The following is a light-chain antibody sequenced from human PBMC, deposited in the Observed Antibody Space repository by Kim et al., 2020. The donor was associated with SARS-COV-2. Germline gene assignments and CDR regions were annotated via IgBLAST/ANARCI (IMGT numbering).Light chain of an antibody. CDR1: QSVSSSH. CDR3: QQYGGSPQT. J-gene: IGKJ1*01. Sequence: EIVLTQSPGTLSLSPGERATLSCRASQSVSSSHLAWYQQKPGQAPRLVMHGTSNRATGIPDRFSGSGSGTDFTLTISRLEPEDFAMYYCQQYGGSPQTFGQGTKVDIK. CDR2: GTS. V-gene: IGKV3-20*01.